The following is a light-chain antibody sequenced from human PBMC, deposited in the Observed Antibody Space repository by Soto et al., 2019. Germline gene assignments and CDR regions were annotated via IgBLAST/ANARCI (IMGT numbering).Light chain of an antibody. CDR3: QQRTNWPLT. Sequence: EIVLTQSPVNLSLSPGERATLSCRASQSVATFVAWYQQKPGQAPRLLIFDASNRAPGIPDRFNGSGSGKAFTLTITSLEPEDFAVYYCQQRTNWPLTFGGGTKVEV. CDR1: QSVATF. CDR2: DAS. J-gene: IGKJ4*01. V-gene: IGKV3-11*01.